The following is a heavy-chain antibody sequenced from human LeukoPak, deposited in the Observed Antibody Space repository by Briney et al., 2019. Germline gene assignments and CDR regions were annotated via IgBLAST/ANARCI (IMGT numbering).Heavy chain of an antibody. CDR3: ARGPISLGAFDI. V-gene: IGHV4-31*03. CDR2: IYYSGST. CDR1: GGSISSGGYY. J-gene: IGHJ3*02. D-gene: IGHD7-27*01. Sequence: PSETLSLTCTVSGGSISSGGYYWSWIRQHPGKGLEWIGYIYYSGSTYYNPSLKSRVTISVDTSKNQFSLKLSSVTAADTAVYYCARGPISLGAFDIWGQGTMVTVSS.